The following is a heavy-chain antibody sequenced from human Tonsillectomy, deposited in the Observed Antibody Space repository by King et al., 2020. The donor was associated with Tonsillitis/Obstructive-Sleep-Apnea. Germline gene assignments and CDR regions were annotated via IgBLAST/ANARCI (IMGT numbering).Heavy chain of an antibody. CDR1: GFTFDDYA. CDR3: AKDMSSRDYYYYMDV. D-gene: IGHD6-13*01. CDR2: ISWNSGSI. Sequence: VQLVESGGGLVQPGRSLRLSCAASGFTFDDYAMHWVRQAPGKGLEWVSGISWNSGSIGYADSVKGRFTISRDNAKNSLYLQMNSLRAEDTALYYCAKDMSSRDYYYYMDVWGKGTTVTVSS. J-gene: IGHJ6*03. V-gene: IGHV3-9*01.